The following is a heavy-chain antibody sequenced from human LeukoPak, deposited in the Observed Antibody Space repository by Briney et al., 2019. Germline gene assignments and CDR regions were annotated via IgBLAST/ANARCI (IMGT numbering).Heavy chain of an antibody. V-gene: IGHV1-69*06. D-gene: IGHD2-15*01. J-gene: IGHJ4*02. CDR2: IIPIFGTA. Sequence: SVKVSCKASGGTFSSYAISWVRQAPGQGLEWMGGIIPIFGTANYAQKFQSRVTITADKSTSTAYMELSSLRSEDTAVYYCARDRPIYCSGGSCYLFDYWGQGTLVTVSS. CDR3: ARDRPIYCSGGSCYLFDY. CDR1: GGTFSSYA.